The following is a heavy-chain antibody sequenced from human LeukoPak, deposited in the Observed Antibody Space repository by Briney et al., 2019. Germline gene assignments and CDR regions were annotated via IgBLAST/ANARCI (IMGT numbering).Heavy chain of an antibody. CDR1: GYSISSGYY. J-gene: IGHJ4*02. D-gene: IGHD1-26*01. CDR3: ARGGGSYSFDS. CDR2: ITHSGTT. V-gene: IGHV4-38-2*01. Sequence: SETLSLTCAVSGYSISSGYYWGWVRQPPGKGLEWIGSITHSGTTYYNPSLKSRVTISVDTSKNQFSLKLSSVTAADTAVYYCARGGGSYSFDSWGQGSLVTVSS.